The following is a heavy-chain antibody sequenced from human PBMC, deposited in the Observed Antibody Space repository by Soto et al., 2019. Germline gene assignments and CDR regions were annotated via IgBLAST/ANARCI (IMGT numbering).Heavy chain of an antibody. CDR2: ISSTSNYI. CDR1: GFSFTDYV. Sequence: EVQLVESGGGLVKPGGSLRLSCAASGFSFTDYVMQWVRQAPGKGLEWVSSISSTSNYIFYADSVKGRFTISRDNAKKSLYLQMNSLRAEDTAVYYCARDWGGDAYYSDYWGQGTLVTVSS. CDR3: ARDWGGDAYYSDY. D-gene: IGHD3-16*01. J-gene: IGHJ4*02. V-gene: IGHV3-21*01.